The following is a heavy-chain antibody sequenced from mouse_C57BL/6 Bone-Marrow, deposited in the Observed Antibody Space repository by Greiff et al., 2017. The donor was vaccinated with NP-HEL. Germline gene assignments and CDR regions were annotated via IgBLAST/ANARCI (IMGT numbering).Heavy chain of an antibody. CDR1: GYTFTSYW. CDR3: ARLKLRYFDV. D-gene: IGHD2-1*01. V-gene: IGHV1-72*01. J-gene: IGHJ1*03. Sequence: QVQLQQPGAELVKPGASVKLSCKVSGYTFTSYWRHWVKQRPGRGLGWIGRIDPNSGGTRYNEKFKSKATLTVDKPSSTAYMQLSSLTSEDSAVYYCARLKLRYFDVWGTGTTVTVSS. CDR2: IDPNSGGT.